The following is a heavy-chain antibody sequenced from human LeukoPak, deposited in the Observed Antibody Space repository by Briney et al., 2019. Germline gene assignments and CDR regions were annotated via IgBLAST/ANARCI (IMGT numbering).Heavy chain of an antibody. J-gene: IGHJ3*02. CDR1: GYTFTGYY. CDR2: INPNSGGT. CDR3: ATDDGMTTVYAFDI. Sequence: GASVKVSCKASGYTFTGYYMHWVRQAPGQGLEWMGWINPNSGGTNYAQKFQGRVTMTRDTSISTAYMELSRLRSDDTAVYYCATDDGMTTVYAFDIWGQGTMVTVSS. D-gene: IGHD4-17*01. V-gene: IGHV1-2*02.